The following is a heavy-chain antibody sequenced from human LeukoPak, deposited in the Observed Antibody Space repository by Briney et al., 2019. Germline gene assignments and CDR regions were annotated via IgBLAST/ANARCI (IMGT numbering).Heavy chain of an antibody. Sequence: PGGSLRLSCAASGFTFSNYWMSWVRQAPGKGLEWVANINQDESEKYYVDSVKGRFTISRDNAKNSLYLQTNSLRAEDTAVYYCARSLNDQYGSTYWGQGTLVTVSS. D-gene: IGHD3-10*01. J-gene: IGHJ4*02. V-gene: IGHV3-7*01. CDR2: INQDESEK. CDR3: ARSLNDQYGSTY. CDR1: GFTFSNYW.